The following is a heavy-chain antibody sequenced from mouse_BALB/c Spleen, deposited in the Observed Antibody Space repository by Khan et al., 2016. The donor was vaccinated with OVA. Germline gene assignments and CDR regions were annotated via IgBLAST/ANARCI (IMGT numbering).Heavy chain of an antibody. CDR1: GFSLTGYG. CDR2: IWGDGST. D-gene: IGHD1-2*01. V-gene: IGHV2-6-7*01. CDR3: VREVRLGGFAY. J-gene: IGHJ3*01. Sequence: VQLQESGPGLVAPSQSLSITCTVSGFSLTGYGINWVRQPPGKGLEWLGMIWGDGSTDYNSALKSRLAISKDNSKSQVFLKMNSLQTDDTARYFCVREVRLGGFAYWGQGTLVTVSA.